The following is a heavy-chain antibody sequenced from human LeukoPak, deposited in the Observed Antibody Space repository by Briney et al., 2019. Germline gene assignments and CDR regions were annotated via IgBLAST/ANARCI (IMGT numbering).Heavy chain of an antibody. Sequence: GGSLRLSCAASGFTFSSHWMHWVRQAPGKGLVWVSRINSDGSSISYADSVKGRFTISRDNAKNTLYLQMNSLRAEDTAVYYCAKVPRQHDNWFDPWGQGTLVTVSS. V-gene: IGHV3-74*01. CDR3: AKVPRQHDNWFDP. CDR2: INSDGSSI. D-gene: IGHD6-13*01. CDR1: GFTFSSHW. J-gene: IGHJ5*02.